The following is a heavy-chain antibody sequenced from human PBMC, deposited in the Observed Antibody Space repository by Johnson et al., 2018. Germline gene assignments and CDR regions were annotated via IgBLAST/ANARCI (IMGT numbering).Heavy chain of an antibody. CDR1: GFTFDEYT. J-gene: IGHJ4*02. CDR2: VTWDGGAT. Sequence: VQLVESGGAVVQPGGSLRLSCAASGFTFDEYTMHWFRQVPGQGLEWVSLVTWDGGATFYADSVKGRLTISRDNRKNSLSLQMNSLRTEDTAFYYCAQEKGRLIDSWGQGTQVTVSS. CDR3: AQEKGRLIDS. V-gene: IGHV3-43*01.